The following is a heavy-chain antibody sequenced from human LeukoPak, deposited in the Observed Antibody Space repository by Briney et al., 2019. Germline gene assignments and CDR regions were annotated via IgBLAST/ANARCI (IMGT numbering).Heavy chain of an antibody. J-gene: IGHJ4*02. D-gene: IGHD6-19*01. Sequence: ASVKVSCKASGYTFTGYYMHWVRQAPGQGLEWMGWINPNSGGTNYAQKFQGWVTMTRDTSISTAYMELSRLRSDDTAVYYCARGYSSGSYLDYWGQGTLVTVSS. CDR3: ARGYSSGSYLDY. V-gene: IGHV1-2*04. CDR2: INPNSGGT. CDR1: GYTFTGYY.